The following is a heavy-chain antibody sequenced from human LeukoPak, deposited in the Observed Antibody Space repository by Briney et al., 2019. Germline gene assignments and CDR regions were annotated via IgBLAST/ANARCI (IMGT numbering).Heavy chain of an antibody. V-gene: IGHV1-2*02. D-gene: IGHD3-22*01. CDR1: GYTFTGYY. CDR2: INPNSGGT. Sequence: ASVKVSCKASGYTFTGYYMHWVRQAPGQGLEWMGWINPNSGGTNYAQKFQGRVTMTRDTSISTAYMELSRLRSDDTAVYYCARGVNYYDSSGYYTFGFWGQGTLVTVSS. CDR3: ARGVNYYDSSGYYTFGF. J-gene: IGHJ4*02.